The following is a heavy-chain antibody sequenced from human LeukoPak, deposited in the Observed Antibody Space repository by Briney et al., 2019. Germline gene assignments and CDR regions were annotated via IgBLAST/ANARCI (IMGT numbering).Heavy chain of an antibody. CDR1: GFTFNYYW. CDR2: INSDGTST. Sequence: GGSLRLSCAASGFTFNYYWMHWVRQGPGKGLEWVSRINSDGTSTTYADSVKGRVTISRDNVKNTLYLQMNSLTVEDTAVYYCARDAVNWGQGTLVIVSS. V-gene: IGHV3-74*03. J-gene: IGHJ4*02. CDR3: ARDAVN.